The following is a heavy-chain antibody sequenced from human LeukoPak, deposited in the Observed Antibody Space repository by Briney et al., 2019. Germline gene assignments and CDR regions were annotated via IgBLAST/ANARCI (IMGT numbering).Heavy chain of an antibody. Sequence: GGSLRLSCAASGFTFSGSAMQWVRLASGKGPEWVGRIRSKANSYATAYAASVKDRFTISRDDSKNTAYLQMNSLRTEDTAVYYCARWVELWGGYVDYWGQGALLTVSS. CDR2: IRSKANSYAT. J-gene: IGHJ4*02. CDR3: ARWVELWGGYVDY. V-gene: IGHV3-73*01. D-gene: IGHD3-16*01. CDR1: GFTFSGSA.